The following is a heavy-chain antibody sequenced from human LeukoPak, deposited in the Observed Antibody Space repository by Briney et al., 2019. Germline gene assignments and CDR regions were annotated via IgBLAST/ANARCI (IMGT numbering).Heavy chain of an antibody. J-gene: IGHJ2*01. CDR3: ARVGDHYHWNFDL. V-gene: IGHV3-53*01. Sequence: GGSLRLSCAASGFSVGTKYMNWVRQAPGKGLEWISILYSGGDTYYADSVKGRFAISRDNSRNTLSLRMSSLRVEDTAVYYCARVGDHYHWNFDLGGRGTLVTVSS. D-gene: IGHD3-10*01. CDR2: LYSGGDT. CDR1: GFSVGTKY.